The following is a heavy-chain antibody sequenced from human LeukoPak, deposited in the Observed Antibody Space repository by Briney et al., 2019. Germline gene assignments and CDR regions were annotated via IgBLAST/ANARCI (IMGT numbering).Heavy chain of an antibody. V-gene: IGHV1-2*02. D-gene: IGHD4-23*01. CDR1: VYTFTGYY. CDR3: ARDLGGRQGDF. J-gene: IGHJ4*02. CDR2: INPNNGGT. Sequence: ASVKVSCKASVYTFTGYYIHWVRQAPGQGLEWMGWINPNNGGTNYPQKFQGRVTMTRDTSISTAYMELSRLRSDDTAVYYCARDLGGRQGDFWGQGTLVTVSS.